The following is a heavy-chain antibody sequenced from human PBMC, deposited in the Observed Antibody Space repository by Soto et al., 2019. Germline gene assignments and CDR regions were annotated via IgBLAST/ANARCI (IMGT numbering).Heavy chain of an antibody. CDR2: IWYDGSNK. D-gene: IGHD2-15*01. J-gene: IGHJ4*02. Sequence: QVQLVESGGGVVQPGRSLRLSCAASGFTFSSYGMHWVRQAPGKGLEWVAVIWYDGSNKYYADSVKSRFTISRDNSKNTLYLQMNSLRAEDTAVYYCARDLGYCSGGSCYSYVLDYWGQGTLVTVSS. V-gene: IGHV3-33*01. CDR1: GFTFSSYG. CDR3: ARDLGYCSGGSCYSYVLDY.